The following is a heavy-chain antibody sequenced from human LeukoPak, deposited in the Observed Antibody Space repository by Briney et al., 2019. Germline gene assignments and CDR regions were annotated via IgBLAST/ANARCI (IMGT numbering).Heavy chain of an antibody. CDR3: ARDAGYYDSSGLRGWYFDL. CDR2: ISAYNGNT. J-gene: IGHJ2*01. V-gene: IGHV1-18*01. D-gene: IGHD3-22*01. CDR1: GYTFTSYG. Sequence: GASVKVSCKASGYTFTSYGISWVRQAPGQGLEWMGWISAYNGNTNYAQKLQGRVTMTTDTSTSTAYMELRSLRSDDTAVYYCARDAGYYDSSGLRGWYFDLWGRGTLVTVSS.